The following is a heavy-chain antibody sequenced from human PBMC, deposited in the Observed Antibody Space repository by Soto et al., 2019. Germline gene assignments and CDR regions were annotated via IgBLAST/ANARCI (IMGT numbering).Heavy chain of an antibody. CDR2: IKEDGSDK. CDR3: ARGGSESDY. Sequence: GGSLRLSCAASGCTFNNYWMTWVRQAPGKGLEWVANIKEDGSDKNYVDSVKGRFTISRDNAKNSLFLQMNSLRAEDTALYYCARGGSESDYWGQGTLVTVSS. CDR1: GCTFNNYW. J-gene: IGHJ4*02. V-gene: IGHV3-7*01.